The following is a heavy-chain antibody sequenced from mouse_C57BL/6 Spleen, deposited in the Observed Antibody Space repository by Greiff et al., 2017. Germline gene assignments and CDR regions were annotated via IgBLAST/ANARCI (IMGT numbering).Heavy chain of an antibody. V-gene: IGHV5-9-1*02. CDR1: GFTFSSYA. J-gene: IGHJ2*01. CDR3: TRETVAYYFDY. CDR2: ISSGGDYI. Sequence: EVKLVESGEGLVKPGGSLKLSCAASGFTFSSYAMSWVRQTPEKRLEWVAYISSGGDYIYYADTVKGRFPIYRDNARNTLYLQMSSLKSEDTAMECCTRETVAYYFDYWGQGTTLTVSS. D-gene: IGHD1-1*01.